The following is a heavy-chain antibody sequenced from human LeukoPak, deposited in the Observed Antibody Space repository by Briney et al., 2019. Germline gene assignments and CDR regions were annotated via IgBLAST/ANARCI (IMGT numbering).Heavy chain of an antibody. CDR3: AKDHRVGSGWYEEAELDY. J-gene: IGHJ4*02. Sequence: PGRSLRLSCAASGFTFSSYGMHWVRQAPGKGLEWVAVISYDGSNKYYADSVKGRFTISRDNSKNTLYLQMNSLRAEDTAVYYCAKDHRVGSGWYEEAELDYWGQGTLVTVSS. CDR1: GFTFSSYG. CDR2: ISYDGSNK. D-gene: IGHD6-19*01. V-gene: IGHV3-30*18.